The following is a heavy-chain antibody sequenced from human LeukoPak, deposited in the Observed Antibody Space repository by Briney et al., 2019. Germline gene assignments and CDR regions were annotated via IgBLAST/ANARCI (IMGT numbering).Heavy chain of an antibody. Sequence: ASVKVSCKASGYTFTSYGISWVRQAPGQGLEWMGWISAYNGNTNYAQKLQGRVTMTTDTSTSTAYMELRSLRSDDTAVYYCARARPGIAVAIRGYNWFDPWGQGTLVTVSS. D-gene: IGHD6-19*01. CDR3: ARARPGIAVAIRGYNWFDP. V-gene: IGHV1-18*01. CDR2: ISAYNGNT. J-gene: IGHJ5*02. CDR1: GYTFTSYG.